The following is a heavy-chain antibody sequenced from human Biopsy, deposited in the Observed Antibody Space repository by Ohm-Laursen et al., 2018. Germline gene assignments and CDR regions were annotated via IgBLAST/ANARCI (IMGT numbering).Heavy chain of an antibody. Sequence: PTQTLTLTCSFSGFSLSARGMCVSWIRQAPGKALEGLARVDWADFKDYSASLQTKLSISKDTSNDQVVLTVNNVDPADTDTYYCARTPILIVSAGLVYRHRRHLQGMDVWGQGIAVTVS. J-gene: IGHJ6*02. CDR3: ARTPILIVSAGLVYRHRRHLQGMDV. CDR1: GFSLSARGMC. D-gene: IGHD6-13*01. CDR2: VDWADFK. V-gene: IGHV2-70*11.